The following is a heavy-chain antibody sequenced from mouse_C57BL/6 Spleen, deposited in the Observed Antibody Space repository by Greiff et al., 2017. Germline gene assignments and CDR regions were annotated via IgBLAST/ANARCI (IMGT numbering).Heavy chain of an antibody. Sequence: EVQLVESGGGLVKPGGSLKLSCAASGFTFSDYGLHWVRQAPEKGLEWVAYISSGSSTINYADTVKGRFTISRDNANNTLFLQMTSLRSEDTAMYYWARPDYGSTCYLDVWGTGTTVTVSS. CDR2: ISSGSSTI. V-gene: IGHV5-17*01. D-gene: IGHD1-1*01. CDR3: ARPDYGSTCYLDV. J-gene: IGHJ1*03. CDR1: GFTFSDYG.